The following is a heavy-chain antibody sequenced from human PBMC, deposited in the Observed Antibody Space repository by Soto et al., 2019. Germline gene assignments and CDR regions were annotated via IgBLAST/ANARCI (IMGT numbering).Heavy chain of an antibody. CDR2: ISAYNGNT. CDR1: GYTFTSYG. V-gene: IGHV1-18*01. CDR3: ARAPFIAAAAHREGFDY. Sequence: GASVKVSCKASGYTFTSYGISWVRQAPGQGLEWMGWISAYNGNTNYEQKLQGRVTMTTDTSTSTAYMELRSLRSDDTAVYYCARAPFIAAAAHREGFDYWGQGTLVTVSS. J-gene: IGHJ4*02. D-gene: IGHD6-13*01.